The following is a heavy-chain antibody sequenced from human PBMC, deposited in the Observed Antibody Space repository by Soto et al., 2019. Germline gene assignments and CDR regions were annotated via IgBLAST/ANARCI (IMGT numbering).Heavy chain of an antibody. CDR3: AREAVMITFGGVLLRYFDI. V-gene: IGHV4-59*01. J-gene: IGHJ3*02. CDR2: IYYSGST. Sequence: ETLSLISTVSGDSISSYYWSTIRQPPGKGLEWIGYIYYSGSTNYNPSLKSRVTISVDTSKNQFSLKLSSVTAADTSVYYCAREAVMITFGGVLLRYFDIWGEVTLVT. D-gene: IGHD3-16*01. CDR1: GDSISSYY.